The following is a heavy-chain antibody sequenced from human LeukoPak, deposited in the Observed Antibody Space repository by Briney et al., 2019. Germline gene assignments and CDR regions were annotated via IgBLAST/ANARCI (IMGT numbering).Heavy chain of an antibody. Sequence: GGSLGLSFAALGFPFSSYWRHWVRQAPGKGWEWVSVIYSGGSTYYADSVKGRFTISRDNSKNTLYLQMNSLRAEDTAVYYCARYRYGSGSTLGYWGQGTLVTVSS. CDR2: IYSGGST. V-gene: IGHV3-53*01. J-gene: IGHJ4*02. CDR3: ARYRYGSGSTLGY. CDR1: GFPFSSYW. D-gene: IGHD3-10*01.